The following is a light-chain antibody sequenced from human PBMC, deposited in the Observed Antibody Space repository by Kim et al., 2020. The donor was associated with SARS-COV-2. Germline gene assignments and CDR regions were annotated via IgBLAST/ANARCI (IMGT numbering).Light chain of an antibody. Sequence: SSELTQDPAVSVALGQTVRITCQGDSLRSYYATWYQQKPGQAPILVIYGKNNRPSGIPDRFSGSSSGNTASLTITGTQAGDEADYYCNFRDSTQNVVFGG. CDR2: GKN. J-gene: IGLJ2*01. CDR1: SLRSYY. V-gene: IGLV3-19*01. CDR3: NFRDSTQNVV.